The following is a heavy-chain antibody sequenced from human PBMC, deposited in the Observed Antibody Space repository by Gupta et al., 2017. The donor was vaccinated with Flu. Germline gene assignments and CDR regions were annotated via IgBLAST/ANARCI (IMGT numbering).Heavy chain of an antibody. J-gene: IGHJ3*01. CDR2: IIPLYGTI. Sequence: QVQLLQSGAEVGKPGSSVRVSCKASGGSLSSFAISWVRQAPGQGLEWMAGIIPLYGTINYAQRFQGRVTITAEESTSTVYMDLASLRSEDTALYYCARYFAPYQLHADPHNINAFDVWGQGTVITVSS. CDR1: GGSLSSFA. CDR3: ARYFAPYQLHADPHNINAFDV. V-gene: IGHV1-69*01. D-gene: IGHD3-9*01.